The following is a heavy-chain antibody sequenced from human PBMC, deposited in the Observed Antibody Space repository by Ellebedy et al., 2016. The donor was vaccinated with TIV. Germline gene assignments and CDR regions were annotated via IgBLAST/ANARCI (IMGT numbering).Heavy chain of an antibody. V-gene: IGHV1-2*04. J-gene: IGHJ6*02. CDR2: INPNSGGT. CDR1: GYTFTGYY. D-gene: IGHD2-21*01. Sequence: ASVKVSXKASGYTFTGYYMHWVRQAPGQGLEWMGWINPNSGGTNYAQKFQGWVTMTRDTSISTAYMELSRLRSDDTAVYYCASKGLLFDYYYGMDVWGQGTTVTVSS. CDR3: ASKGLLFDYYYGMDV.